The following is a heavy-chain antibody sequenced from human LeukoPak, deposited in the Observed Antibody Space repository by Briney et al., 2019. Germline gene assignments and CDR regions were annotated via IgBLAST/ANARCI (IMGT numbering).Heavy chain of an antibody. CDR2: FIPIFGTA. V-gene: IGHV1-69*13. CDR3: ARLLAGCPGGRCRAHFDY. J-gene: IGHJ4*02. CDR1: GGTFSSYA. D-gene: IGHD2-15*01. Sequence: ASVKLSCKASGGTFSSYAISWVRQAPGRGLEWMGGFIPIFGTANYAQKFQGRVTITADESTSTAYMELSSLRSEDTAVYYCARLLAGCPGGRCRAHFDYWGQGTVVTVSS.